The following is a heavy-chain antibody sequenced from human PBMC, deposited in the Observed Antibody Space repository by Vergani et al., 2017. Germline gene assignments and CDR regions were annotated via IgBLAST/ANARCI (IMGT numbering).Heavy chain of an antibody. CDR2: IYNSGNG. Sequence: QMQLQESGPGLVKASETLSLTCTVSGDSIISRSHYWGWIRQPPGTGLEWIGSIYNSGNGDSSSSLKSRVTISADTSKNQFSLRLTSVTAADTAVYYCASGKYYSDSTSHFRGRYFDVWGRGTLVTVPS. CDR1: GDSIISRSHY. D-gene: IGHD3-16*01. CDR3: ASGKYYSDSTSHFRGRYFDV. V-gene: IGHV4-39*01. J-gene: IGHJ2*01.